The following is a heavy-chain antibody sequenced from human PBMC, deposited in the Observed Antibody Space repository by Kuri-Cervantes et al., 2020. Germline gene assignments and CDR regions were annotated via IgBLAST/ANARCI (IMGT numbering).Heavy chain of an antibody. J-gene: IGHJ4*02. CDR1: GFTFSNYV. Sequence: GESLKISCADSGFTFSNYVMHWVRQAAGKGLEWVAVIWYDGSNKYYADSVKGRFTISRDNSKNTLYLQMNSLRAEDTAVYYCARVEGADYFDYWGQGTLVTVSS. CDR3: ARVEGADYFDY. CDR2: IWYDGSNK. V-gene: IGHV3-33*08.